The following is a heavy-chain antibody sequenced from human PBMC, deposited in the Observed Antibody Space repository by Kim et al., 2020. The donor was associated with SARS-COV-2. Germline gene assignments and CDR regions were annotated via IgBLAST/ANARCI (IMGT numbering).Heavy chain of an antibody. CDR1: GGAISSPGYY. V-gene: IGHV4-31*03. CDR3: ARRNNRIGATDF. CDR2: IYYSGIT. Sequence: SETLSLTCRVSGGAISSPGYYWSWIRQHPGKGLEWIGFIYYSGITNYNPSLKSRVTLSVDTSENVFSLNLRLAYAADTAVYYCARRNNRIGATDFWGQGTLVTVSS. J-gene: IGHJ4*02. D-gene: IGHD1-26*01.